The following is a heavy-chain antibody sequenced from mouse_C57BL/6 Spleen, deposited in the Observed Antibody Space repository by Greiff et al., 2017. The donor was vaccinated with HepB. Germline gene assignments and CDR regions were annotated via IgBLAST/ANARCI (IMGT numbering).Heavy chain of an antibody. J-gene: IGHJ2*01. CDR3: ARGVSNHFDY. CDR2: ISSGNSTI. Sequence: EVNVVESGGGLVKPGGSLKLSCAASGFTFSDYGMHWVRQAPEKGLEWVAYISSGNSTIYYADTVKGRFTISRDNAKNTLFLQLTSLRSEDTAMYYCARGVSNHFDYWGQGTTLTVSS. V-gene: IGHV5-17*01. CDR1: GFTFSDYG. D-gene: IGHD2-5*01.